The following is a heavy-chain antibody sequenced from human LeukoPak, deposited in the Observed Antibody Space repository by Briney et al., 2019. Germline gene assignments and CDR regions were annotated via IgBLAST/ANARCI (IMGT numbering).Heavy chain of an antibody. CDR2: IIPIFGTA. Sequence: GSSVKVSCKASGGTFSSYAISWVRQAPGQGLEWMGGIIPIFGTANYAQKFQGRVTITADKSTSTAYMELSSLRSEDTAVYYCAREDTMVRGVINIVSYYGMDVWGKGTTVTVSS. CDR3: AREDTMVRGVINIVSYYGMDV. J-gene: IGHJ6*04. D-gene: IGHD3-10*01. CDR1: GGTFSSYA. V-gene: IGHV1-69*06.